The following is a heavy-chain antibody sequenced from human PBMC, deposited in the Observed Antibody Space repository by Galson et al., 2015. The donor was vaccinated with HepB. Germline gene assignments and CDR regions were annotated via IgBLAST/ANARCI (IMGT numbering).Heavy chain of an antibody. J-gene: IGHJ6*02. Sequence: SLRLSCAVSGFTFVDYAMHWVRQAPGKGLEWVSGISWHSDRIGYADSVKGRFTISRDNAKNSLYLQMNSLRAEDTALYYCAKEVKSGSYSHDSLGYYYGMDVWGQGTTVTVSS. CDR2: ISWHSDRI. CDR3: AKEVKSGSYSHDSLGYYYGMDV. CDR1: GFTFVDYA. V-gene: IGHV3-9*01. D-gene: IGHD1-26*01.